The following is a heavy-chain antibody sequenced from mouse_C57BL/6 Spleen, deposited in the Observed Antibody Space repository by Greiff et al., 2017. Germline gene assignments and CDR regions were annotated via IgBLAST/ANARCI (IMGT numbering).Heavy chain of an antibody. CDR2: IYPGDGDT. J-gene: IGHJ3*01. Sequence: QVQLQQSGAELVQPGDSVTISCKVSGYAFSSYWMNWVKQRPGKGLEWSGQIYPGDGDTNYHVKFTSKATLTADKSSSTAYMQLSRLTSEDSAVYFCASRYDYSFAYWGQGTLVTVSA. V-gene: IGHV1-80*01. CDR1: GYAFSSYW. CDR3: ASRYDYSFAY. D-gene: IGHD2-4*01.